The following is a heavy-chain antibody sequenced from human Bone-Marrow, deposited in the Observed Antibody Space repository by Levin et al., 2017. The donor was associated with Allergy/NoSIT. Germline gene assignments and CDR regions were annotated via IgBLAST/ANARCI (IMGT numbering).Heavy chain of an antibody. D-gene: IGHD5-18*01. V-gene: IGHV1-18*01. Sequence: GESLKISCKASGYTFSNYGISWARQAPGQGLEWMGWISVYNGNTKYAQKVQGKVTMTADKSTTTAYMELGSLTSDDTAIYYCARWVDTSMLYSFDIWGQGTLVTVSS. J-gene: IGHJ3*02. CDR2: ISVYNGNT. CDR3: ARWVDTSMLYSFDI. CDR1: GYTFSNYG.